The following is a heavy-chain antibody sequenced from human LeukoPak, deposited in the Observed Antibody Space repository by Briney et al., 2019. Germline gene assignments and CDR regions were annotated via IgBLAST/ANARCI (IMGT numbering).Heavy chain of an antibody. Sequence: SETLSLTCTVSGGSISRYYWSWIRQPPGKGLEWIGYINYSGSTKYNPSLKSRVTILVDTSKNQFSLKLSSVTAADTAVYFCARDPHYGDILNDPFDIWGQGTMVTVSS. V-gene: IGHV4-59*01. CDR3: ARDPHYGDILNDPFDI. CDR2: INYSGST. D-gene: IGHD4-17*01. CDR1: GGSISRYY. J-gene: IGHJ3*02.